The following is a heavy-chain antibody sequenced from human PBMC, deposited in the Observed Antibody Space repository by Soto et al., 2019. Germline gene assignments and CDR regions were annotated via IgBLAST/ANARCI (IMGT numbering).Heavy chain of an antibody. V-gene: IGHV4-34*01. J-gene: IGHJ5*02. CDR3: ARGRYYYGSGSYYNEGPGGFDP. Sequence: SETLSLTCAVYGGSFSGYYWSWIRQPPGKGLEWIGEINHSGSTNYNPSLKSRVTISVDTSKNQFSLKLSSVTAADTAVYYCARGRYYYGSGSYYNEGPGGFDPWGQGTLVTVSS. CDR2: INHSGST. CDR1: GGSFSGYY. D-gene: IGHD3-10*01.